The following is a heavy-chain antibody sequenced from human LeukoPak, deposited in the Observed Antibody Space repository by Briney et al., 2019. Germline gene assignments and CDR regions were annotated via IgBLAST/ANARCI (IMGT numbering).Heavy chain of an antibody. CDR2: IKQDGSEK. CDR3: AKGGSGYYFDY. Sequence: PGGSLRLSCAASGFTFSNYWMTWVRQAPGKGLEWVANIKQDGSEKYYVDSVKGRFTISRDSSKNMVYLQMNSLRAEDAALYYCAKGGSGYYFDYWGQGTLVTVSS. J-gene: IGHJ4*02. V-gene: IGHV3-7*03. CDR1: GFTFSNYW. D-gene: IGHD5-12*01.